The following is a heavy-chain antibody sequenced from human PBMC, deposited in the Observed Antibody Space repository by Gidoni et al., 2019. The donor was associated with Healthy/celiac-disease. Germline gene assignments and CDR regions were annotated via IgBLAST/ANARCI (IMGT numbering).Heavy chain of an antibody. CDR1: GFTFSDYY. V-gene: IGHV3-11*05. Sequence: QVQLVESGGGLVKPGGSLRLSCAASGFTFSDYYMSWIRQAPGKGLEWVSYISSSSSYTNYADSVKGRFTISRDNAKNSLYLKMNSLRAEDTAVYYCARGSSGWQYYFDYWGQGTLVTVSS. D-gene: IGHD6-19*01. J-gene: IGHJ4*02. CDR3: ARGSSGWQYYFDY. CDR2: ISSSSSYT.